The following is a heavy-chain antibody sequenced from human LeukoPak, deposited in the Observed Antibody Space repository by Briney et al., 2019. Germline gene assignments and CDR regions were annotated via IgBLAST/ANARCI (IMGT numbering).Heavy chain of an antibody. Sequence: ASVKVSCKASGGTFSSYAISWVRQATGQGLEWMGWMDPNSGNTGYAQKFQGRLTMTRNTSISTTYMELSSLRSEDTAVYYCARGEFGDYYYFYMDVWGKGTTVTVSS. CDR1: GGTFSSYA. D-gene: IGHD2/OR15-2a*01. CDR3: ARGEFGDYYYFYMDV. J-gene: IGHJ6*03. V-gene: IGHV1-8*02. CDR2: MDPNSGNT.